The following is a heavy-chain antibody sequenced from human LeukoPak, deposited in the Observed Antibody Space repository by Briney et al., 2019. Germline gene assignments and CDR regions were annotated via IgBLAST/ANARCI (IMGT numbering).Heavy chain of an antibody. Sequence: SETLPLTCAVSGGSISSSNWWSWVRQPPGKGLEWIGEIYHSGSTNYNPSLKSRVTISVDKSKNQFSLKLSSVTAADTAVYYCTASLLGYGMDVWGQGTTVTVSS. CDR2: IYHSGST. CDR3: TASLLGYGMDV. CDR1: GGSISSSNW. V-gene: IGHV4-4*02. D-gene: IGHD3-16*01. J-gene: IGHJ6*02.